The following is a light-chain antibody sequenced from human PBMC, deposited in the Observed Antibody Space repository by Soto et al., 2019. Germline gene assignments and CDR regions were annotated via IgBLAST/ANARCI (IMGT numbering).Light chain of an antibody. CDR2: DAS. CDR1: QTISSGF. J-gene: IGKJ1*01. Sequence: EIVLTQSPGILYLSPGDRATLSCRASQTISSGFLAWYQQKVGQAPRLLIYDASNRATGVPDRFSGSGSGTDFTLTISRMEPEDFAVYCCQQYGSSPGTFGQGTKVDI. V-gene: IGKV3-20*01. CDR3: QQYGSSPGT.